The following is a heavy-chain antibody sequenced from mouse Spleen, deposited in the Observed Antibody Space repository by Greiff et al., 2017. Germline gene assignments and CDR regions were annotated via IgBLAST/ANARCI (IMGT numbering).Heavy chain of an antibody. CDR2: IAPGSGST. CDR1: GYTFTSYW. D-gene: IGHD1-1*01. Sequence: DLVKPGASVKLSCKASGYTFTSYWINWIKQRPGQGLEWIGRIAPGSGSTYYNEMFKGKATLTVDTSSSTAYIQLSSLSSEDSAVYFCARREDYYGSGWFAYWGQGTLVTVSA. CDR3: ARREDYYGSGWFAY. V-gene: IGHV1S41*01. J-gene: IGHJ3*01.